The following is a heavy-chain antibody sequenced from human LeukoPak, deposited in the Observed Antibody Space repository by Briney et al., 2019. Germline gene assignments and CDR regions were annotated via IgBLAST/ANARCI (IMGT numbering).Heavy chain of an antibody. D-gene: IGHD3-10*01. CDR2: ISSSGSTI. J-gene: IGHJ4*02. CDR3: AKVAHYYYGSESYYFFEH. CDR1: GFTFSSYE. Sequence: GGSLRLSCAASGFTFSSYEMNWVRQAPGKGLEWVSYISSSGSTIYYADSVKGRFTTSRDNAKNSLYLQMNSLRVEDTATYYCAKVAHYYYGSESYYFFEHWGQGTPVTASS. V-gene: IGHV3-48*03.